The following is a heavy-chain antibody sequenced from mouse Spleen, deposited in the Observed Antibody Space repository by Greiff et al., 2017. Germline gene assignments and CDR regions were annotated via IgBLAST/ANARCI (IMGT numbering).Heavy chain of an antibody. J-gene: IGHJ2*01. D-gene: IGHD3-1*01. CDR3: ARDTARATRKFDC. Sequence: VQLKESGPGLVKPSQSLSLTCSVTGYSITSGYYWNWIRQFPGNKLEWMGYISYDGSNNYNPSLKNRISITRDTSKNQFFLKLNSVTTEDTATYYYARDTARATRKFDCWGQGTTLTVSS. V-gene: IGHV3-6*01. CDR2: ISYDGSN. CDR1: GYSITSGYY.